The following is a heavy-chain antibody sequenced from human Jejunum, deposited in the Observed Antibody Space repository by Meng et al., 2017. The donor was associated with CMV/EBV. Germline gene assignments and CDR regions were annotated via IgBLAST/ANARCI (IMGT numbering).Heavy chain of an antibody. D-gene: IGHD4-23*01. V-gene: IGHV1-8*01. CDR3: ARDYGGNSGWFDP. CDR2: MNPDSGTT. CDR1: GYSFTSFD. Sequence: TGYSFTSFDINWVRQATGQGLEWLGWMNPDSGTTGYAQKFQDRVTLTRDTSISTAYMELNSLESDDTAVYYCARDYGGNSGWFDPWGQGTQVTVSS. J-gene: IGHJ5*02.